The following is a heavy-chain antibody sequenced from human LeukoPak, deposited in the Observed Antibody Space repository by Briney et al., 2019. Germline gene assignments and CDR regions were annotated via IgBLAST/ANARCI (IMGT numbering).Heavy chain of an antibody. CDR3: ARAYYYDSSGATKSFDY. D-gene: IGHD3-22*01. Sequence: GASVKVSCKASGYTFTSYGISWVRQAPGQGLEWMGWISAYNGNTNYAQKLQGRVTMTTDTSTSTAYMELRSLRSDDTAVYYCARAYYYDSSGATKSFDYWGQGTLVTVSS. CDR2: ISAYNGNT. V-gene: IGHV1-18*01. J-gene: IGHJ4*02. CDR1: GYTFTSYG.